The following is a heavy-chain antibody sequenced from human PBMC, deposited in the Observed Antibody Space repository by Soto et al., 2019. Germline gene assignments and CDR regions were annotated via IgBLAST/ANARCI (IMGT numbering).Heavy chain of an antibody. CDR3: ARVERGTATTVVDAFDI. CDR1: GGFVSSGNYY. CDR2: MSHSGGT. Sequence: QEQLQQWGAGLLKPSETLSLTCAVYGGFVSSGNYYWSWIWQPPGKGLEWIGEMSHSGGTHFNPCLKSRVTISVDTSKNQFSLKMSSLTAADTALYYCARVERGTATTVVDAFDIWGPGTMVTVSS. V-gene: IGHV4-34*01. J-gene: IGHJ3*02. D-gene: IGHD1-1*01.